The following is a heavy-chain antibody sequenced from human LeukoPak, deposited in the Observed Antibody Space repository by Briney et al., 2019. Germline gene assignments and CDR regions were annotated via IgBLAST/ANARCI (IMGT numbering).Heavy chain of an antibody. V-gene: IGHV4-31*03. D-gene: IGHD3-16*01. CDR2: IYYSGST. J-gene: IGHJ4*02. CDR3: ERVWGVYSMFLPQYYFDY. Sequence: SQTLSLTCTVSGVSISSGGYYWSWIRQHPGKGLEWIGYIYYSGSTNYNPSLKSRVTISVDTSKNQFSLKLSSVTAADTAVYYCERVWGVYSMFLPQYYFDYWGQGTLVTVSS. CDR1: GVSISSGGYY.